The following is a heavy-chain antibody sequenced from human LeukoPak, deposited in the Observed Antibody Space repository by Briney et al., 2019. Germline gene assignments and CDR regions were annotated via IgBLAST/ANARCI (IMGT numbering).Heavy chain of an antibody. CDR3: ASYGGDYYYYGMDV. Sequence: ASVKVSCKASGYTFTSYDINWVRQATGQGLEWMGWTNPNSGNTGYAQKFQGRVTMTRNTSISTAYMELSSLRSEDTAVYYCASYGGDYYYYGMDVWGQGTTVTVSS. V-gene: IGHV1-8*01. CDR2: TNPNSGNT. J-gene: IGHJ6*02. CDR1: GYTFTSYD. D-gene: IGHD4-17*01.